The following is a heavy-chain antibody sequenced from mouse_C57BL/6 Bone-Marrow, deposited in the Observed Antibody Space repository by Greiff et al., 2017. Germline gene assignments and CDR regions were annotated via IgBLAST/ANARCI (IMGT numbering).Heavy chain of an antibody. Sequence: EVQRVESGGGLVQPKGSLKLSCAASGFSFNTYAMNWVRQAPGKGLEWVARIRSKSNNYATYYADSVKDRFTISRDDSESMLYLQMNNLKTEDTAMYYCVRRGLYDNYFDYWGQGTTLTVSS. J-gene: IGHJ2*01. CDR3: VRRGLYDNYFDY. V-gene: IGHV10-1*01. CDR1: GFSFNTYA. CDR2: IRSKSNNYAT. D-gene: IGHD2-3*01.